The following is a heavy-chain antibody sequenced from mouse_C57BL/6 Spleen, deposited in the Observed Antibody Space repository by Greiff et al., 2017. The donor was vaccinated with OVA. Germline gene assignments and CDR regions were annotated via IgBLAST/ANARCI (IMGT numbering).Heavy chain of an antibody. Sequence: QVQLQQPGAELVKPGASVKLSCKASGYTFTSYWMHWVKQRPGQGLEWIGMIHPNSGSTNYNEKFKRKATLTVDKSSSTAYMQLSSLTSEDSAVYYCARGGRGYGSSYIAMDYWGQGTSVTVSS. CDR2: IHPNSGST. CDR3: ARGGRGYGSSYIAMDY. D-gene: IGHD1-1*01. V-gene: IGHV1-64*01. J-gene: IGHJ4*01. CDR1: GYTFTSYW.